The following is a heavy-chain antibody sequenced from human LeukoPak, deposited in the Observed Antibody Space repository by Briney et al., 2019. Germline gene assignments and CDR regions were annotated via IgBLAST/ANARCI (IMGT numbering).Heavy chain of an antibody. V-gene: IGHV3-21*01. Sequence: GGSLRLSCAASGFTFSSYSINWVRQAPGKGLEWVSSISSSSSYIYHADSVKGRFTISRDNAKNSLYLQMNSLRAEDTAVYYCARDLTHQDAFDIWGQGTMVTVSS. CDR1: GFTFSSYS. CDR3: ARDLTHQDAFDI. J-gene: IGHJ3*02. CDR2: ISSSSSYI.